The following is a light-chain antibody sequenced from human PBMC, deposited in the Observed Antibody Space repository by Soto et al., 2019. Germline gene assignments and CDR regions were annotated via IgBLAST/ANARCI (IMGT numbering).Light chain of an antibody. J-gene: IGLJ1*01. CDR2: DVS. CDR3: LSFAISSTYV. V-gene: IGLV2-14*01. Sequence: QSALTQPASVSGSPGQSITISCTGTSSDVGAYNYVSWYQQHPGKAPKVMIYDVSNRPSGVSDRFSGSKSGNTASLTISGLQAEDEADYYCLSFAISSTYVFGTGTRSPS. CDR1: SSDVGAYNY.